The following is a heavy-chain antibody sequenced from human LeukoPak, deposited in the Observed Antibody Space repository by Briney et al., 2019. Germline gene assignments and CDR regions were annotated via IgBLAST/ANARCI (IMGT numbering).Heavy chain of an antibody. V-gene: IGHV1-69*10. Sequence: GASVKISCKASGGTFSSYAISWVRQAPGQGLEWMGLINPTAGNTYYAQKFQGRLTMTEDTSTDTAYMELSSLRSDDTAVYYCATDPVGYCSANGCYSVDYWGQGTLVTVSS. CDR3: ATDPVGYCSANGCYSVDY. CDR1: GGTFSSYA. D-gene: IGHD2-15*01. CDR2: INPTAGNT. J-gene: IGHJ4*02.